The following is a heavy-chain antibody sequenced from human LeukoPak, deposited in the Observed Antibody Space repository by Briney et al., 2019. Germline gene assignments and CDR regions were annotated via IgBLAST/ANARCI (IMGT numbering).Heavy chain of an antibody. CDR3: AKKLHDSSGNYILWYAFES. CDR2: ISGSGGST. V-gene: IGHV3-23*01. Sequence: GGSLRLSCAASGFTFSSYAMSWVRQAPGKGLEWVSAISGSGGSTYYADSVKGRFTISRDNSKNTLYLQMNSLRAEDTAVYYCAKKLHDSSGNYILWYAFESWGQGTMVTVSS. D-gene: IGHD3-22*01. J-gene: IGHJ3*02. CDR1: GFTFSSYA.